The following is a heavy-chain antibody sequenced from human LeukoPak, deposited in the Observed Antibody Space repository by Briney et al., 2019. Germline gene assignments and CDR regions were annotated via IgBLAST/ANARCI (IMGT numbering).Heavy chain of an antibody. CDR1: GFTFSSYS. D-gene: IGHD3-10*01. J-gene: IGHJ6*03. CDR2: ISSSSSYI. CDR3: ARDRRTSRGDYYYMDV. V-gene: IGHV3-21*01. Sequence: GGSLRLSCTASGFTFSSYSMNWVRQAPGKGLEWISSISSSSSYIYYAGSVNGRFTISRDNAKNSLYLKMNSLRAEDTAVYYCARDRRTSRGDYYYMDVWGKGATVTVSS.